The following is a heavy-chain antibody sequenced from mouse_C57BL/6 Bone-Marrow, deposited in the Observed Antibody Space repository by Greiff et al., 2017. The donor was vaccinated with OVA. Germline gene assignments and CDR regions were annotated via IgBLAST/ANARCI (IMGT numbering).Heavy chain of an antibody. CDR3: ARMFITTRFAY. Sequence: VHLVESGAELARPGASVKLSCKASGYTFTSYGISWVKQRTGQGLEWIGEIYPRSGNTYYNEKLKGKATLTADKSSSTAYMELRLLTSEDSAVYFCARMFITTRFAYWGQGTLVTVSA. CDR2: IYPRSGNT. J-gene: IGHJ3*01. D-gene: IGHD1-1*01. V-gene: IGHV1-81*01. CDR1: GYTFTSYG.